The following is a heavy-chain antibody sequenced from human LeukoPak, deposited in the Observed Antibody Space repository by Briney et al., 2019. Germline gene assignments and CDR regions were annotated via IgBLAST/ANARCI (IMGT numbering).Heavy chain of an antibody. D-gene: IGHD4-11*01. Sequence: GGSLRLSCAASGFTFSSYSMNWVRQAPGKGLEWVSSISSSSSYIYYADSVKGRFTISRDNAKNSLYLQMNSLRAEDTAVYYCARERTTISTFAFDYWGQGTLVTVSS. CDR3: ARERTTISTFAFDY. CDR2: ISSSSSYI. V-gene: IGHV3-21*01. J-gene: IGHJ4*02. CDR1: GFTFSSYS.